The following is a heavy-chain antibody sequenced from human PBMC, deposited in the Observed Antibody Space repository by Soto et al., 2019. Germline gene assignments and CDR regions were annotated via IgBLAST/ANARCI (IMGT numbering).Heavy chain of an antibody. CDR2: IFYSGRT. CDR3: ASQYSGSHFDY. V-gene: IGHV4-30-4*01. Sequence: PSETLSLTCSVSGGSISSGDYYWSWIRQPPGKGLEWIGYIFYSGRTYYNPSLRSRATISIDTSKSQFSLKLTSVTAADTAVYFCASQYSGSHFDYWGQGTLVTVSS. D-gene: IGHD1-26*01. CDR1: GGSISSGDYY. J-gene: IGHJ4*02.